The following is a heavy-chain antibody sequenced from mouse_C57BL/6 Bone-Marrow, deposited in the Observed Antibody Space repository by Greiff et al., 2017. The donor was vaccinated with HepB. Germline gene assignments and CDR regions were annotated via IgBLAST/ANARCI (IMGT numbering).Heavy chain of an antibody. CDR3: ARLIYDRENYAMDY. CDR2: ISNGGGST. J-gene: IGHJ4*01. Sequence: EVQLVESGGGLVQPGGSLKLSCAASGFTFSDYYMYWVRQTPEKRLEWVAYISNGGGSTYYPDTVKGRFTISRDNAKNTLYLQMSRLKSEDTAMYYCARLIYDRENYAMDYWGQGTSVTVSS. D-gene: IGHD2-3*01. CDR1: GFTFSDYY. V-gene: IGHV5-12*01.